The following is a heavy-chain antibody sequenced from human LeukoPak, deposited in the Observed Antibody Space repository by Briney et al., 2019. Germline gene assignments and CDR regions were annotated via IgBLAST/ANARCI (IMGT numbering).Heavy chain of an antibody. CDR2: IRYDGGNK. CDR3: AKDPTHYRVWDYYETIGLSY. J-gene: IGHJ4*02. CDR1: GYTFSSYG. D-gene: IGHD3-22*01. V-gene: IGHV3-30*02. Sequence: GGTLSLTCTVSGYTFSSYGHHGFRRPPARGLEGGAFIRYDGGNKYYADSVKGRFTISRDNSKNTLNLQMNSLRAEDTAVYYCAKDPTHYRVWDYYETIGLSYWGQGTLVTVSS.